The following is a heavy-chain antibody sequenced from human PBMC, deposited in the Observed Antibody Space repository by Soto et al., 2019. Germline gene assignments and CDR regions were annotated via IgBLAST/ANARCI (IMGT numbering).Heavy chain of an antibody. CDR2: MSHSGGT. Sequence: HSETLSLTCAVFGGSVNSGNYYWSWIRQPPGKGLEWIGEMSHSGGTHFNPSLKSRVTISVDTSKNQFSLKMSSVTAADTALYYCARVERGTATTVVDAFDIWGPGTMVTVSS. V-gene: IGHV4-61*01. CDR1: GGSVNSGNYY. D-gene: IGHD1-1*01. J-gene: IGHJ3*02. CDR3: ARVERGTATTVVDAFDI.